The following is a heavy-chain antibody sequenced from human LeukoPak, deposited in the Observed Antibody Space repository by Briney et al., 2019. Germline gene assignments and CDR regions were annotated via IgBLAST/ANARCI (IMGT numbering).Heavy chain of an antibody. J-gene: IGHJ2*01. D-gene: IGHD6-19*01. CDR1: GYTFTGYY. CDR2: INPNSGGT. Sequence: ASVKVSCKASGYTFTGYYMHWVRQAPGQGLEWMGWINPNSGGTNYAQKFQGRVTMTRDTSISTAYMGLSRLRSDDTAVYYCASTGYSSGWYSDWYFDLWGRGTLVTVSS. CDR3: ASTGYSSGWYSDWYFDL. V-gene: IGHV1-2*02.